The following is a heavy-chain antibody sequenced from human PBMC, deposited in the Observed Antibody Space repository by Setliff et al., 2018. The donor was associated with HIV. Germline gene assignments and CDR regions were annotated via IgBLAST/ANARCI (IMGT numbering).Heavy chain of an antibody. D-gene: IGHD3-10*01. CDR1: GASISGINYY. Sequence: SETLSLTCSVSGASISGINYYWTWIRQPAGKGLEWLGHIKDTGATNYSPSLKSRVTISVDTSKSQFSLKLTSVTAADTAVYYCARERRFFTSGSYATWLDPWGQGTLVTVSS. CDR2: IKDTGAT. J-gene: IGHJ5*02. V-gene: IGHV4-61*09. CDR3: ARERRFFTSGSYATWLDP.